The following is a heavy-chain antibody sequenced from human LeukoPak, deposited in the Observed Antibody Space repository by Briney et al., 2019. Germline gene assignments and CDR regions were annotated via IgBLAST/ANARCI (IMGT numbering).Heavy chain of an antibody. J-gene: IGHJ4*02. CDR2: INPNSGGT. V-gene: IGHV1-2*02. CDR3: ARGHPYDILTIDVEWYFDY. CDR1: GYTFTGYY. D-gene: IGHD3-9*01. Sequence: WASVTVSCKSSGYTFTGYYMHWVRQAPGQGLAWVGWINPNSGGTNYAQKFQGRVTMTRDTSISTAYMELSRLRSDDTAVYYCARGHPYDILTIDVEWYFDYWGQGTLVTVSS.